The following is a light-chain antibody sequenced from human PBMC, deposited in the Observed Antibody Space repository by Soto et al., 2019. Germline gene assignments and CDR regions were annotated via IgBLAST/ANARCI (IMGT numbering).Light chain of an antibody. CDR2: AAT. J-gene: IGKJ3*01. Sequence: EIVLTQSPGTLSLSPGERATLSFRASQSINNRHVTWYKQKPGQAPRLLIYAATSRPTGIPDRFSGSGSGTYFTLSISRLEPADFAVYYYQQFGSSPGFTFGPGTKVYIK. CDR3: QQFGSSPGFT. V-gene: IGKV3-20*01. CDR1: QSINNRH.